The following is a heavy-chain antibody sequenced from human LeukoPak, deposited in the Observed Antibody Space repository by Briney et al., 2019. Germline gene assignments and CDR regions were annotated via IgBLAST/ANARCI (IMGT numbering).Heavy chain of an antibody. J-gene: IGHJ4*02. CDR2: IKEDGSEK. D-gene: IGHD6-13*01. CDR1: GFTLSYNW. V-gene: IGHV3-7*03. Sequence: QTGGSLRPSCAASGFTLSYNWMSWVRRAPGKGLEWVASIKEDGSEKYYVDSVKGRFTISRDNAKNSLYLQMNSLRAEDTAVYYCARLSTGWYGHFDFWGQGTLVTVSS. CDR3: ARLSTGWYGHFDF.